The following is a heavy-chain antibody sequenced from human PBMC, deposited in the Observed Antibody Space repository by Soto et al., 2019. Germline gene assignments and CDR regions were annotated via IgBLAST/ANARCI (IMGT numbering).Heavy chain of an antibody. CDR1: GFTFSTYA. CDR3: ARKRVTLPLDF. D-gene: IGHD5-18*01. J-gene: IGHJ4*02. Sequence: QVQLVESGGGVVQPGRSLRLSCAASGFTFSTYAMHWVRQAPGKGLEWVAVILDDGTNKYYADSVKGRFTISRDNSKNTLYLQMNSLRAEDTAVYYCARKRVTLPLDFWGQGALVSVSS. CDR2: ILDDGTNK. V-gene: IGHV3-30-3*01.